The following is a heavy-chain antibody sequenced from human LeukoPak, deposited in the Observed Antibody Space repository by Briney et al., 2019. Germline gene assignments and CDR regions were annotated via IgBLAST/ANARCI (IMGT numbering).Heavy chain of an antibody. J-gene: IGHJ4*02. V-gene: IGHV3-7*03. Sequence: GGSLRLSCAASGFTFSSYWMSWVRQAPGKGLEWVANIKQDGSEKYYVDSVKGRFTISRDNAKNSLYLQMNSLRAEDTAVYYCARVGSGGSWMSDYWGQGTLVTVSS. CDR2: IKQDGSEK. CDR3: ARVGSGGSWMSDY. D-gene: IGHD2-15*01. CDR1: GFTFSSYW.